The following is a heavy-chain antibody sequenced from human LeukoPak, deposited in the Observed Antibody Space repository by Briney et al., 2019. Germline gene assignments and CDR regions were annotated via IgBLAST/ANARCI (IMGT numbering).Heavy chain of an antibody. D-gene: IGHD2-21*02. CDR2: ISTSGSTI. V-gene: IGHV3-11*01. Sequence: PGESLRLSCAASGFTFSDYDMSWIRQAPGKGLEWDSYISTSGSTIYYADSVKGRFTISRDNAKNSLYLQMNSLRAEDTAVYYCASDITYCGGDCYPRGDFQHWGQGTLVTVSS. J-gene: IGHJ1*01. CDR3: ASDITYCGGDCYPRGDFQH. CDR1: GFTFSDYD.